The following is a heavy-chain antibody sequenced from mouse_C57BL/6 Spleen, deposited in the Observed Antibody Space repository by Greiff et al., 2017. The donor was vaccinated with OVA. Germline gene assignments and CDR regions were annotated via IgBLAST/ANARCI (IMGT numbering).Heavy chain of an antibody. CDR3: AREYSKVSMDY. Sequence: QVHVKQPGAELVMPGASVKLSCKASGYTFTSYWMHWVKQRPGQGLEWIGEIDPSDSYTNYNQKFKGKSTLTVDKSSSTAYMQLSSLTSEDSAVSYCAREYSKVSMDYWGQGTSVTVSS. D-gene: IGHD2-5*01. CDR2: IDPSDSYT. V-gene: IGHV1-69*01. J-gene: IGHJ4*01. CDR1: GYTFTSYW.